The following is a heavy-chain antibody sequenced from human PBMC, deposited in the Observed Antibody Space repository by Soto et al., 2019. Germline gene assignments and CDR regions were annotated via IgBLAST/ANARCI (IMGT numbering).Heavy chain of an antibody. J-gene: IGHJ6*02. CDR2: IYYSGST. CDR1: GGSVSSGSYY. CDR3: ARARYYYGSGSSYYGMDA. V-gene: IGHV4-61*01. D-gene: IGHD3-10*01. Sequence: PSETLSLTCTVSGGSVSSGSYYWSWIRQPPGKGLEWIGYIYYSGSTNYNPSLKSRVTISVDTSKNQFSLKLSSVTGADTAVYYCARARYYYGSGSSYYGMDAWGQGTTVTAP.